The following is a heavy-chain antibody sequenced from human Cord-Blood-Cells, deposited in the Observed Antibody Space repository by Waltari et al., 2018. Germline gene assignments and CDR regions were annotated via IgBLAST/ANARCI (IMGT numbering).Heavy chain of an antibody. CDR3: ARDSGTETYYDILTGWGWFDP. V-gene: IGHV1-3*01. D-gene: IGHD3-9*01. CDR1: GYTFTSYA. CDR2: INAGNGNT. J-gene: IGHJ5*02. Sequence: QVQLVQSGAEVKKPGASVKVSCKASGYTFTSYAMHWVRQAPGQRLEWMGWINAGNGNTKYSQKFQGRVTITRDTSASTAYMELSSVRSEDTALYYCARDSGTETYYDILTGWGWFDPWGQGTLVTVSS.